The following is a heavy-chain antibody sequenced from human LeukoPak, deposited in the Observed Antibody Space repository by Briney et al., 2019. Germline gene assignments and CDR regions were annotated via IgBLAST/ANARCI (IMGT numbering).Heavy chain of an antibody. D-gene: IGHD3-10*01. V-gene: IGHV1-2*02. CDR2: INPNSGGT. CDR3: ARDPMVRGSDWFDP. J-gene: IGHJ5*02. Sequence: ASVKVSCKASGYTFTGYYMHLVRQAPGQGLEWMGLINPNSGGTNYAQKFQGRVTMTRDTSISTAYMELSRLRSDDTAVYYCARDPMVRGSDWFDPGGQGTLVTVSS. CDR1: GYTFTGYY.